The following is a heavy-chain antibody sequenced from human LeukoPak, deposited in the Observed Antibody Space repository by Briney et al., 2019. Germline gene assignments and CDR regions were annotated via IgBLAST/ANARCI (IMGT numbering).Heavy chain of an antibody. CDR1: GFTFSSYA. CDR2: ISSNGGST. Sequence: GGSLRLSCAASGFTFSSYAMHWGRQAPGKGLEYVSAISSNGGSTYYADSVKGRFTISRDNSKNTLYLQINSLRAEDTAVYYCARDLTSSTGDLGYWGQGTLVTVSS. J-gene: IGHJ4*02. D-gene: IGHD7-27*01. CDR3: ARDLTSSTGDLGY. V-gene: IGHV3-64*02.